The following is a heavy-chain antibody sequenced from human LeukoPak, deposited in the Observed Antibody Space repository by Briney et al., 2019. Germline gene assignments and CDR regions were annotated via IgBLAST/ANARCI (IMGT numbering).Heavy chain of an antibody. V-gene: IGHV3-66*01. CDR3: ARSTGDRFDP. CDR1: GFTFSSYW. CDR2: IYSGGTT. D-gene: IGHD7-27*01. J-gene: IGHJ5*02. Sequence: GGSLRLSCAASGFTFSSYWMSWVRQAPGKGLEWVSVIYSGGTTYYADSVKGRFTISRDNSKNTLYLQMNSLRAEDTAVYYCARSTGDRFDPWGQGTLVTVSS.